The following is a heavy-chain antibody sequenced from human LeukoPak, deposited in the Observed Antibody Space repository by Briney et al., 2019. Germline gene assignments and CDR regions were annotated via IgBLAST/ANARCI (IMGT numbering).Heavy chain of an antibody. Sequence: KTSETLSLTCAVYGGSFSGYYWSWIRQPPGKGLEWIGEINHSGSTNYNPSLKSRVTISVDTSKNQFSLKLSSVTAADTAVYYCASSSVSYLPYYFDYWGQGTLVTVSS. V-gene: IGHV4-34*01. CDR1: GGSFSGYY. J-gene: IGHJ4*02. CDR2: INHSGST. CDR3: ASSSVSYLPYYFDY. D-gene: IGHD3-10*01.